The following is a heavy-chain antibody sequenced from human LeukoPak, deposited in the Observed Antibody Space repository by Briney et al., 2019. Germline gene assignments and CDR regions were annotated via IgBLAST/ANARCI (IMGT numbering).Heavy chain of an antibody. CDR1: GFTFSSYA. Sequence: GGSLRLSCAASGFTFSSYAMTWVRQAPGKGLEWVSSISGSGGSTYYADSVKGRFTISRDNSKNTLYLLMNSLRAEDTAVYYCARITYDYDSSGYPEDWGQGTLVTVSS. CDR3: ARITYDYDSSGYPED. D-gene: IGHD3-22*01. V-gene: IGHV3-23*01. CDR2: ISGSGGST. J-gene: IGHJ4*02.